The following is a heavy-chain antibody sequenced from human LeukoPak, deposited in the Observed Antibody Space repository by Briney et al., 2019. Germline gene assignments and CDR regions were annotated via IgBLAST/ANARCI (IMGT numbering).Heavy chain of an antibody. CDR1: GGGISTHF. CDR3: AREFGANWFDP. J-gene: IGHJ5*02. V-gene: IGHV4-4*08. D-gene: IGHD3-10*01. Sequence: SETLSLTCSVSGGGISTHFWTWIPQPRGRGRVWIGYVYDGGNTNYNPSLKSRVTISADTSKHQFSLKETSVTAADTAVYYCAREFGANWFDPWGQGTLVTVSS. CDR2: VYDGGNT.